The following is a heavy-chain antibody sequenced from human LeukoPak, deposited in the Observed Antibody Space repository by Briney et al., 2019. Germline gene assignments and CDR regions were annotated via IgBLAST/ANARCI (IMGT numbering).Heavy chain of an antibody. Sequence: GGSLRLSCAASGFTFSDYYMSWVRQAPGKGLEWVANIKQDGSEKYYVDSVKGRFTISRDNAKNSLYLQMNSLRAEDTAVYYCVTEWLLHFDYWGQGTLVTVSS. V-gene: IGHV3-7*04. J-gene: IGHJ4*02. CDR2: IKQDGSEK. D-gene: IGHD3-22*01. CDR3: VTEWLLHFDY. CDR1: GFTFSDYY.